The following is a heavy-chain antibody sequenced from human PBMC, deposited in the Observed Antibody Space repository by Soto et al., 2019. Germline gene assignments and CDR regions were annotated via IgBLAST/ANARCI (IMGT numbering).Heavy chain of an antibody. CDR3: ARDWVHERWFDP. V-gene: IGHV4-30-4*02. J-gene: IGHJ5*02. D-gene: IGHD1-1*01. Sequence: PSETLSLTCTGFGGSVNSGVYYWSWIRQSPGKGLEWIGSIFYSGTTDYNPSLQGRITISIATSKNQFSLRLTSVTEADTALYYCARDWVHERWFDPWGQGTLGTGS. CDR2: IFYSGTT. CDR1: GGSVNSGVYY.